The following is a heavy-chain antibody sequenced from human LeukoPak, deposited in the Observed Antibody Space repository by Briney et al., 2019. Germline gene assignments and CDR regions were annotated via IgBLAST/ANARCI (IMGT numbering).Heavy chain of an antibody. CDR1: GFTVSNSY. D-gene: IGHD6-19*01. J-gene: IGHJ6*02. CDR3: ARPPGLAGLYSYYYGVDV. V-gene: IGHV3-66*04. CDR2: IYAGGDT. Sequence: GGSLRLSCAASGFTVSNSYINWVRQAPGKGLEWVSIIYAGGDTYYADSVRGRFIISRDNSENTVYLQMNSLRAEDMAVYFCARPPGLAGLYSYYYGVDVWGQGTTVTVSS.